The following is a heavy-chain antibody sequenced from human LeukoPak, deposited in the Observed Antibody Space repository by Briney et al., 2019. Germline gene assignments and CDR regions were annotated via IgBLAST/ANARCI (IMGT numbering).Heavy chain of an antibody. CDR1: GGSISSYY. CDR2: IYYSGST. V-gene: IGHV4-59*08. D-gene: IGHD2/OR15-2a*01. J-gene: IGHJ6*02. CDR3: ARTFSKHGMDV. Sequence: SETLSLTCTVSGGSISSYYWSWIRQPPGKGLEWIGYIYYSGSTNYNPSLESRVTISVDTSKNQFSLKLSSVTAADTAVYYCARTFSKHGMDVWGQGTTVTVS.